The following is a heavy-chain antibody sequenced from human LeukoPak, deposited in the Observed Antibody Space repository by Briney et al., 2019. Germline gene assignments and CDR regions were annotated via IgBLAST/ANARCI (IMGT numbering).Heavy chain of an antibody. V-gene: IGHV1-2*02. CDR1: GYTFTDYH. J-gene: IGHJ4*02. CDR3: ARDIRPRVESFDY. Sequence: GASVKVSCRASGYTFTDYHIYWVRQAPGQGLEWMGWINPNSGGTNYVQKLQGRVTMTRDTSITTAYMELSSLRSDDTAVYYCARDIRPRVESFDYWGQGTLVTVSS. D-gene: IGHD3-3*01. CDR2: INPNSGGT.